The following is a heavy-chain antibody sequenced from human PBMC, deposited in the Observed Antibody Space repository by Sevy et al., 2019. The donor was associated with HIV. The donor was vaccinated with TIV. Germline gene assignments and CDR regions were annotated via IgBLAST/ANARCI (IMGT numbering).Heavy chain of an antibody. V-gene: IGHV3-30*18. Sequence: GGSLRLSCAASGFTFSSYGMHWVRQAPGKGLEWVAVISYDGSNKYYADSAKGRFTISRDNSKNTRNVQMDSLRAEDTAVYYCGKERAGSGLDYWGQGTLVTVSS. D-gene: IGHD1-26*01. J-gene: IGHJ4*02. CDR2: ISYDGSNK. CDR1: GFTFSSYG. CDR3: GKERAGSGLDY.